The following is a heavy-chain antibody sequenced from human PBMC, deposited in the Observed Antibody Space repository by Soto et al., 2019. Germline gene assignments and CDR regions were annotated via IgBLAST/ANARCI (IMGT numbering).Heavy chain of an antibody. Sequence: QVQLVESGGGVVQPGRSLRLSCAASGFAFSSYGMHWVRQAPGKGLEWVAFISYDGSNKYYADSVKGRFTISRDNSKNTLYLQINSLRTEDTAVYYCAKDSAYSSSWYNWFDPWGQGTLGTVSS. CDR3: AKDSAYSSSWYNWFDP. D-gene: IGHD6-13*01. CDR1: GFAFSSYG. CDR2: ISYDGSNK. V-gene: IGHV3-30*18. J-gene: IGHJ5*02.